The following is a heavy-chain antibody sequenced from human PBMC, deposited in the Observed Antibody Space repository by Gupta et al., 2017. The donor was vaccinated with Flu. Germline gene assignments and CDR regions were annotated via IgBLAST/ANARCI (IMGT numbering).Heavy chain of an antibody. Sequence: QLQLQESGPGLVKPSETLSLTCTVSVGSISSSSYYWGWIRQPPGKGLEWIGSMYYSGSTYYNPSLKSRVTISVDTSKKQFSLKLSSVTAADTAVYYCARHSGYYDILTGYSAGAFDIWGQGTMVIVSS. CDR1: VGSISSSSYY. D-gene: IGHD3-9*01. CDR3: ARHSGYYDILTGYSAGAFDI. CDR2: MYYSGST. V-gene: IGHV4-39*01. J-gene: IGHJ3*02.